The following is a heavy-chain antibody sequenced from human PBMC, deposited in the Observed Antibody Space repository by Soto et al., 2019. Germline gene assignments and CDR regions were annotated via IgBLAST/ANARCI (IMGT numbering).Heavy chain of an antibody. V-gene: IGHV4-59*01. Sequence: SETLSLSCTVSGGSISSYYWSWIRQPPGKGLEWIGYIYYSGSTNYKHSLKSRVTISVDTSKNQFSLKLSSVTAADTAVYYCARAYTGRLSRRADYYYAMDVWVQGTTVTVSS. CDR1: GGSISSYY. CDR2: IYYSGST. CDR3: ARAYTGRLSRRADYYYAMDV. D-gene: IGHD2-2*02. J-gene: IGHJ6*02.